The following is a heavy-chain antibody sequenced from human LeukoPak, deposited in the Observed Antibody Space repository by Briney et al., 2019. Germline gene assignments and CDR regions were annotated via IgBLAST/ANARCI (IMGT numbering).Heavy chain of an antibody. CDR3: AGSYYDPFDF. V-gene: IGHV3-11*04. J-gene: IGHJ3*01. CDR1: GFTFSDYY. D-gene: IGHD1-26*01. CDR2: ISSSGTTI. Sequence: PGGSLRLSCVASGFTFSDYYMSWIRHAPGKGLEWISYISSSGTTIYYNDSVKGRLTISRDNAKNSLYLQMNSLRAEDTAVYYCAGSYYDPFDFWGQGTMVTVSS.